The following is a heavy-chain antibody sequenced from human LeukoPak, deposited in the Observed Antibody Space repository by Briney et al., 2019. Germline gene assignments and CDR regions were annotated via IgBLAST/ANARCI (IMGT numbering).Heavy chain of an antibody. D-gene: IGHD1-26*01. CDR2: IRYDGSNK. J-gene: IGHJ3*02. CDR1: GFTFSGYG. V-gene: IGHV3-30*02. CDR3: AKDKDKWGLFHI. Sequence: GGSLRLSCAASGFTFSGYGMHWVRQAPGKGLEWVAFIRYDGSNKFYADSVKGRFTISRDNSKNTLFVQMNSLRAEDTAIYYCAKDKDKWGLFHIWGQGTVVTVSS.